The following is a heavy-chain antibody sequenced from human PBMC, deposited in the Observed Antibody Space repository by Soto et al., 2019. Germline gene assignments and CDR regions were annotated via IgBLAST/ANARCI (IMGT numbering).Heavy chain of an antibody. D-gene: IGHD6-6*01. J-gene: IGHJ4*02. CDR2: IHTAKGNT. CDR3: ARGLRSVLDY. CDR1: GYTFTNNV. Sequence: SVKVSCKGSGYTFTNNVIHWLRQAPGQTLEWMGWIHTAKGNTKYSQKFEARVTLTRDTAASTAYMELTSLRAEDTAIYYCARGLRSVLDYWGQGTLVTVSS. V-gene: IGHV1-3*04.